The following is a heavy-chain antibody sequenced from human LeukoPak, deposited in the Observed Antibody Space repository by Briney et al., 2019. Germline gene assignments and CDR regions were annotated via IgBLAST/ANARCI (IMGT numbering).Heavy chain of an antibody. D-gene: IGHD6-6*01. CDR3: ARGRRIAARPGGNIKRYYYMDV. Sequence: GASVKVPCKASGYTFTSYDINWVRQATGQGLEWMGWMNPNSGNTGYAQKFQGRVTITRNTSISTAYMELSSLRSEDTAVYYCARGRRIAARPGGNIKRYYYMDVWGKGTTVTVSS. V-gene: IGHV1-8*03. CDR2: MNPNSGNT. CDR1: GYTFTSYD. J-gene: IGHJ6*03.